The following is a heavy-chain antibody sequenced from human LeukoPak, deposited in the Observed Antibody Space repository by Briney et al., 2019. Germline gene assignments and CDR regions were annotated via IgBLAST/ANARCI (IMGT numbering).Heavy chain of an antibody. Sequence: SETLSLTCTVSGGSISSYYWSWIRQPPGRGLEWIGYIYYSGSTNYNPSLKSRVTISVDTSKNQFSLRLSSVTAADTAVYYCARCYSSSWSHWFDPWGQGTLVTVSS. V-gene: IGHV4-59*01. CDR2: IYYSGST. D-gene: IGHD6-13*01. CDR1: GGSISSYY. J-gene: IGHJ5*02. CDR3: ARCYSSSWSHWFDP.